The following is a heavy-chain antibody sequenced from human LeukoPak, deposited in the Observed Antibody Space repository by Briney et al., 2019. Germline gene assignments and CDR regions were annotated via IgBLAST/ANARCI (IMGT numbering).Heavy chain of an antibody. V-gene: IGHV3-30*02. CDR2: IRYDGSNK. CDR3: AKDLRGSSSWYYFDY. J-gene: IGHJ4*02. Sequence: PGGSLRLSCAASGFTFSSYGMHWVRRAPGKGLEWVAFIRYDGSNKYYADSVKGRFTISRDNSKNTLYLQMNSLRAEDTAVYYCAKDLRGSSSWYYFDYWGQGTLVTVSS. D-gene: IGHD6-13*01. CDR1: GFTFSSYG.